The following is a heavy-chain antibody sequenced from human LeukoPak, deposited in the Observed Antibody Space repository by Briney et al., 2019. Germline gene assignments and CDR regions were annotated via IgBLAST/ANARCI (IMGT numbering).Heavy chain of an antibody. Sequence: SGTPSPPFPVSGGSISRGGYYWRWIRQHPGEGLEWVGYIYYSGSTYYNPSLKSRVTISVDTSKNQFSLKLSSVTAADTAVYYCARAGDSSGYYFDYWGQGTLVTVSS. CDR3: ARAGDSSGYYFDY. D-gene: IGHD3-22*01. V-gene: IGHV4-31*03. J-gene: IGHJ4*02. CDR1: GGSISRGGYY. CDR2: IYYSGST.